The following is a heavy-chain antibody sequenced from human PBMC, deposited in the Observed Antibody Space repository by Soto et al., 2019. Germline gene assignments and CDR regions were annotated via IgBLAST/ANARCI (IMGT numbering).Heavy chain of an antibody. CDR3: AHRSHVLRFLEWFPFGMDV. CDR1: GFSLSTSGVG. Sequence: SGPTLVNPTQTLTLTCTFSGFSLSTSGVGVGWIRQPPGKALEWLALIYWNDDKRYSPSLKSRLTITKDTSKNQVVLTVTNMDPVDTATYYCAHRSHVLRFLEWFPFGMDVWGQGTTVTV. V-gene: IGHV2-5*01. CDR2: IYWNDDK. D-gene: IGHD3-3*01. J-gene: IGHJ6*02.